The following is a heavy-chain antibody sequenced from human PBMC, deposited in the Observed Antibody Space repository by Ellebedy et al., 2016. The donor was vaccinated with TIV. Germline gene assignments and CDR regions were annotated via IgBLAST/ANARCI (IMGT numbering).Heavy chain of an antibody. Sequence: PGGSLRLSCAASGLTFSSHGMHWVRQAPGKGLEWVALISYDGSNKYYADSVKGRFTISRDNSKNTLYLQMGSLRAEDMAVYYCARGLRSGVGHDAFDIWGQGTMVTVSS. D-gene: IGHD1-26*01. CDR3: ARGLRSGVGHDAFDI. V-gene: IGHV3-30*03. CDR1: GLTFSSHG. CDR2: ISYDGSNK. J-gene: IGHJ3*02.